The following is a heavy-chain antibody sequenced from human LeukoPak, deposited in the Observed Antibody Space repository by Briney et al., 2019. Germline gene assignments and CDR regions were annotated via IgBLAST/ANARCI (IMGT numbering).Heavy chain of an antibody. CDR3: ARDSPDILTGYHQPLFDY. D-gene: IGHD3-9*01. CDR1: GGXFSSYA. J-gene: IGHJ4*02. V-gene: IGHV1-69*13. CDR2: IIPIFGTA. Sequence: ASVKVSCKASGGXFSSYAMSWVRQAPGQGLEWMGGIIPIFGTANYAQKFQGRVTITAEESTSTAYMELSSLRSEDTAVYYCARDSPDILTGYHQPLFDYWGQGTLVTVSS.